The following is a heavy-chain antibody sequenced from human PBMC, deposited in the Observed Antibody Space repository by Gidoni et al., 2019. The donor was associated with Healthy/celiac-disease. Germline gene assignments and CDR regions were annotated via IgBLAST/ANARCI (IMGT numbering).Heavy chain of an antibody. V-gene: IGHV3-33*01. Sequence: QVQLVESGGGVVPPGRSLRLSCAASGFTFSSYGKPWVRQAPGKGLECVAVIWYDGSNKYYADSVKGRFTSSRDNSKNTLYLQMNSLRAEDTAVYYCATSSGWFDYWGQGTLVTVSA. D-gene: IGHD6-19*01. CDR3: ATSSGWFDY. J-gene: IGHJ4*02. CDR2: IWYDGSNK. CDR1: GFTFSSYG.